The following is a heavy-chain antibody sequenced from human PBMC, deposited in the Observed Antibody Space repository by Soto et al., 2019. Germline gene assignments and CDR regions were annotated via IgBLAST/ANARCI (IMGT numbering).Heavy chain of an antibody. CDR1: GGSISSSSYY. Sequence: SVTLSLTCTVSGGSISSSSYYWGWIRQPPGKGLEWIGSIYYSGSTYYNPSLKSRVTISVDTSKNQFSLKLSSVTAADTAVYYCARLRYYYDSSGYYQFDYWGQGTLVTVSS. V-gene: IGHV4-39*01. D-gene: IGHD3-22*01. CDR2: IYYSGST. J-gene: IGHJ4*02. CDR3: ARLRYYYDSSGYYQFDY.